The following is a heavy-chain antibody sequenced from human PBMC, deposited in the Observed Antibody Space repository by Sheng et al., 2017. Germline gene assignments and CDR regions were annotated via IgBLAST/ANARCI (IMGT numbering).Heavy chain of an antibody. Sequence: VQLVESGGGVVQPGRSLRLSCAASGFTFNKYGVHWVRQAPGKGLEWLAYIRTSDTTIKYADSVEGRFTISRDSAKNSVHLEMSDLRAEDTAVYYCVIERAGCCHYFGYWGQGMLVTVSS. CDR3: VIERAGCCHYFGY. J-gene: IGHJ4*03. D-gene: IGHD6-19*01. CDR1: GFTFNKYG. CDR2: IRTSDTTI. V-gene: IGHV3-48*03.